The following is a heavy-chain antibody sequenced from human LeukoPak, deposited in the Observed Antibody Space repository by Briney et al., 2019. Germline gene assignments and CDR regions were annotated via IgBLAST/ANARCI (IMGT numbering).Heavy chain of an antibody. V-gene: IGHV4/OR15-8*01. CDR2: IYHSGST. D-gene: IGHD6-13*01. CDR3: AKGRRYSSTAGKGVRDYYYYYMDV. Sequence: PSETLSLTCDVSGDSISSSNWWNWVRQPPGKGLEWIGGIYHSGSTNYNPSLKSRVTISVDKSKNQFSLKLSSVTAADTAVYYCAKGRRYSSTAGKGVRDYYYYYMDVWGKGTTVTVSS. CDR1: GDSISSSNW. J-gene: IGHJ6*03.